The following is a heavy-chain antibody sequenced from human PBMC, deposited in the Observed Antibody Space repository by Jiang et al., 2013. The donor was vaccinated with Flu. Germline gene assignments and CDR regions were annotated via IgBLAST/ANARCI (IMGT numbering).Heavy chain of an antibody. V-gene: IGHV4-39*01. CDR3: ARLGSLADNWFDP. D-gene: IGHD6-6*01. Sequence: KSRVTISVDTSKNQFSLKLSSVTAADTAVYYCARLGSLADNWFDPWGQGTLVTVSS. J-gene: IGHJ5*02.